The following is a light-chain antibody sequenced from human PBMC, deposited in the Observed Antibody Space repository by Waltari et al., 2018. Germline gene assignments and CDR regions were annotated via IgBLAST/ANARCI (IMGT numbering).Light chain of an antibody. CDR2: DVN. Sequence: QSALTQPRSVSGSTGQSVTISCTGTSNAVGNYNYVSWYQHLPGTAPKLMIFDVNKRPSGVPHRFSGSKSGNTASLTISGLQAEDEADYYCCSYAGSDTSVVFGGGTQLTVL. J-gene: IGLJ2*01. V-gene: IGLV2-11*01. CDR3: CSYAGSDTSVV. CDR1: SNAVGNYNY.